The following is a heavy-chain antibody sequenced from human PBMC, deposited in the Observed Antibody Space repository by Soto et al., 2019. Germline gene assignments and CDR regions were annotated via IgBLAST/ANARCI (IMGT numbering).Heavy chain of an antibody. Sequence: QVQLQESGPGLVKPSGTLSLTCAVSNGSITSGNWWSWVRQPPGKGLEWIGDIYQTGSTNYNPSLRSRFIISVDKSKNNFSLSLSSVTAAATAVYFCARVWGALAPIAGWFGPWGRGILVTVSS. J-gene: IGHJ5*02. D-gene: IGHD3-16*01. CDR2: IYQTGST. CDR3: ARVWGALAPIAGWFGP. CDR1: NGSITSGNW. V-gene: IGHV4-4*02.